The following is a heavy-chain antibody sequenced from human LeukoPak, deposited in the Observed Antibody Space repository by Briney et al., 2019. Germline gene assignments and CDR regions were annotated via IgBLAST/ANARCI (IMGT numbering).Heavy chain of an antibody. D-gene: IGHD3-22*01. Sequence: SETLSLTCTVSGGSISSSSYYWGWIRQPPGKGLEWIGSIYYSGSTYYNPSLKSRVTISVDTSKNQFSLKLSSVTAADTAVYYCARCSSITMIVHWGQGTLVTVSS. CDR3: ARCSSITMIVH. J-gene: IGHJ4*02. CDR1: GGSISSSSYY. CDR2: IYYSGST. V-gene: IGHV4-39*01.